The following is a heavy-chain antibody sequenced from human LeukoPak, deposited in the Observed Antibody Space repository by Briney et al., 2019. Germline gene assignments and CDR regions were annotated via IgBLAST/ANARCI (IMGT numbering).Heavy chain of an antibody. J-gene: IGHJ4*02. CDR3: ARDTRSIAAAGHDY. Sequence: GASVKVSRKASGYTFTGYYMHWVRQAPGQGLEWMGRINPNSGSTNYAQKFQGRVTMTRDTSISIAYMELSRLRPDDTAVYYCARDTRSIAAAGHDYWGQGTLVTVSS. CDR1: GYTFTGYY. V-gene: IGHV1-2*06. D-gene: IGHD6-13*01. CDR2: INPNSGST.